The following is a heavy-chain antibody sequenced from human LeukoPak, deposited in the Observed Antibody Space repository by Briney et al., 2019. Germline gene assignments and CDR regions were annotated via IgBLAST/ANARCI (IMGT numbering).Heavy chain of an antibody. CDR3: ARDVAPEGFDY. CDR2: ISSSSSYI. V-gene: IGHV3-21*01. Sequence: GGSLRLSCAASGFTFSSYNMNWVRQAPGKGLEWVSSISSSSSYIYYADSVKGRFTVSRDNTKNSLYLQMNSLRAEDTAVYYCARDVAPEGFDYWGQGTLVTVSS. CDR1: GFTFSSYN. J-gene: IGHJ4*02. D-gene: IGHD1-14*01.